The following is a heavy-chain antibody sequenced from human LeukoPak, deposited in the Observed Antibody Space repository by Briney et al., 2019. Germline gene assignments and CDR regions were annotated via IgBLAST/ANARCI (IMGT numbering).Heavy chain of an antibody. CDR1: GFTFSSYG. V-gene: IGHV3-33*01. J-gene: IGHJ4*02. CDR2: IWYDGSNK. CDR3: ARSPRKNYSNYVPYYFDY. D-gene: IGHD4-11*01. Sequence: GGSLRLSCAASGFTFSSYGMHWVRQAPGKGLEWVAVIWYDGSNKYYADSVKGRFTISRDNSKNTLYLQMNSLRAEDTAVYYCARSPRKNYSNYVPYYFDYWGQGTLVTVSS.